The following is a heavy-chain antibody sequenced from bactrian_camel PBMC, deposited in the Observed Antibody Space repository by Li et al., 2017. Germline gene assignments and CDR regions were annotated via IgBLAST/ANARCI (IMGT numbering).Heavy chain of an antibody. CDR1: AYTHSHYC. V-gene: IGHV3S1*01. CDR2: LYTGGGRS. Sequence: QVQLVESGGGSVQAGGSLRLSCAVSAYTHSHYCLGWFRQAPGTERMELATLYTGGGRSDVSDSVKDRFTVSLDNAKSVMYLEMNALKREDTAVYYCAAGTVKGVWFRASDYSYWGQGTQVTVS. CDR3: AAGTVKGVWFRASDYSY. D-gene: IGHD4*01. J-gene: IGHJ4*01.